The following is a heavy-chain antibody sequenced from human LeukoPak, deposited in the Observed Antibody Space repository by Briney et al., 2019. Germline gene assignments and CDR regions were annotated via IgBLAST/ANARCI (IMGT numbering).Heavy chain of an antibody. CDR2: ISFDGKKE. CDR3: ARASMASINYYYFYMDA. Sequence: GGSLRLSCEASGFRLIKYAMHWVRQAPGRGLEWVAVISFDGKKEFYADSVKGRFTISRDNSKNALFLQMNSLQTDDTAIYYCARASMASINYYYFYMDAWGKGTTVTVSS. CDR1: GFRLIKYA. J-gene: IGHJ6*03. D-gene: IGHD5-24*01. V-gene: IGHV3-30*04.